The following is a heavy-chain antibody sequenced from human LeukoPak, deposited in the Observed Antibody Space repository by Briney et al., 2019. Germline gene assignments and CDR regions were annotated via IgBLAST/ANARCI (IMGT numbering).Heavy chain of an antibody. CDR2: IKSKTDGGTT. V-gene: IGHV3-15*01. CDR3: TTSGYHFGDY. CDR1: GFIFDDYG. J-gene: IGHJ4*02. D-gene: IGHD5-12*01. Sequence: GGSLRLSCAASGFIFDDYGMSWVRQAPGKGLEWVGRIKSKTDGGTTDYAAPVKGRFTISRDDSKNPLYLQMNSPKPDDTVVYYCTTSGYHFGDYWAQGTLVSVSS.